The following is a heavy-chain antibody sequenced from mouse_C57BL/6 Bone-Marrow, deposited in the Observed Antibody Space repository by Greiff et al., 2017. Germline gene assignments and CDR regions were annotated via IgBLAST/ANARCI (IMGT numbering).Heavy chain of an antibody. J-gene: IGHJ4*01. V-gene: IGHV1-9*01. CDR2: ILPGSGST. CDR3: SRWGYAMDY. CDR1: GYTFTGYW. Sequence: QVKLQQSGAELMKPGASVKLSCKATGYTFTGYWIEWVKQRPGHGLEWIGEILPGSGSTNYTEKFKGKATFSADTSSNTAYMQLSSLTTEDSAIYYCSRWGYAMDYWGQGTSVTVSS.